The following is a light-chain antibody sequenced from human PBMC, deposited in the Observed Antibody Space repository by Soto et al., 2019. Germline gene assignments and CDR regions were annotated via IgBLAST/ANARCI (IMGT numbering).Light chain of an antibody. CDR1: SSNIGARYD. V-gene: IGLV1-40*01. CDR3: QSYDSSLSGSV. Sequence: QSVLTQPPSVSGAPGQRVTISCTGSSSNIGARYDVHWYQQPPGTAPKLLIYGNNNRPSGVPGRFSGSKSGTSASLAITGLQADDEADYYCQSYDSSLSGSVFGSGTKVTVL. J-gene: IGLJ1*01. CDR2: GNN.